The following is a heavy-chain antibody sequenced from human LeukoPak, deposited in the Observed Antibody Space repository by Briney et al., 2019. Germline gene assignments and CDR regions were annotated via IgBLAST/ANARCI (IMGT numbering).Heavy chain of an antibody. J-gene: IGHJ6*03. Sequence: GGSLRLSCAASGFTFSSFTLNWVRQAPGKGLEWVSTINGNGAATYYADSFKGRFLISRDDSKSTVYLRMNKLRVEDSGLYYCANGLAASGNFLLRDYYYFIDVWGKGTTVIVS. D-gene: IGHD1-26*01. CDR2: INGNGAAT. CDR3: ANGLAASGNFLLRDYYYFIDV. CDR1: GFTFSSFT. V-gene: IGHV3-23*01.